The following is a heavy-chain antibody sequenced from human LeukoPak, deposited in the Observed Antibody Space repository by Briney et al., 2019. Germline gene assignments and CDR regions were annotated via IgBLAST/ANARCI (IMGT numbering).Heavy chain of an antibody. CDR1: GGSISSYY. V-gene: IGHV4-59*08. J-gene: IGHJ4*02. CDR2: IYYSGST. Sequence: SETLSLTCTVSGGSISSYYWSWIRQPPGKGLEWIGYIYYSGSTNYNPSLKSRVTISVDTSKNQFSLKLSSVTAADTAVYYCGSYSKDYFDYWDQGTLVTVSS. CDR3: GSYSKDYFDY. D-gene: IGHD2-15*01.